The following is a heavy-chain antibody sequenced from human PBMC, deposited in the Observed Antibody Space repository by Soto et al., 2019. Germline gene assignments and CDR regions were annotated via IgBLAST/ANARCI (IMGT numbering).Heavy chain of an antibody. CDR1: GFTFSNYA. V-gene: IGHV3-23*01. CDR3: AKDYPETPAPGNY. J-gene: IGHJ4*02. D-gene: IGHD6-13*01. CDR2: IVNSGGST. Sequence: EVQLLESGGDLVQPGGSLRLSCAASGFTFSNYAMGWVRQAPGKGLEWISGIVNSGGSTFYADSVKGRFTISRDNSKNTLHLQMNSLRAEDTAVYYCAKDYPETPAPGNYWGQGTLVTVSS.